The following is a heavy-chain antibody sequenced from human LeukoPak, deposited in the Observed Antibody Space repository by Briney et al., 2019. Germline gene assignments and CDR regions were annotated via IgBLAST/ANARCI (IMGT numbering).Heavy chain of an antibody. V-gene: IGHV1-69*04. Sequence: SVKVSCKASGGTFSSYAISWVRQAPGQGLEWMGRIIPIFGITNYAQKFQGRVTITADKSTSTAYMELSSLRSEDTAVYYCERGGGDGYNYRFDYWGQGTLVTVSS. J-gene: IGHJ4*02. CDR2: IIPIFGIT. CDR1: GGTFSSYA. D-gene: IGHD5-24*01. CDR3: ERGGGDGYNYRFDY.